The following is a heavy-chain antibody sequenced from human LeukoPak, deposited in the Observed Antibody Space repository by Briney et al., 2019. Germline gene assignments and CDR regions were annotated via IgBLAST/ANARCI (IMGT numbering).Heavy chain of an antibody. CDR1: GFTVSANY. D-gene: IGHD3-10*01. Sequence: GGSLRLSCAASGFTVSANYMSWVRQAPGKGLEWVSVIYSGGDTYYADSVKGRFTISRDNSKNTLYLHMNSLRAEDTAVYYCARDLQVDTMVRGVPDYWGQGTLVTVSS. J-gene: IGHJ4*02. CDR2: IYSGGDT. V-gene: IGHV3-53*01. CDR3: ARDLQVDTMVRGVPDY.